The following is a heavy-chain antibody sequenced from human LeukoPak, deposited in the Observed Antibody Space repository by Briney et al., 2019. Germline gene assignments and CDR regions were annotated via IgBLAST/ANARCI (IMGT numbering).Heavy chain of an antibody. CDR1: GGSLSGYY. J-gene: IGHJ4*02. D-gene: IGHD3-16*01. CDR2: INHSGST. Sequence: SETLSLTCAVYGGSLSGYYWSWIRQPPGKGRERIGEINHSGSTNYNPSLKSRVTISVDTSKNQYSLKLSSVTAADTAVYYCARGGLGATGEFDYWGQGTLVTVSS. V-gene: IGHV4-34*01. CDR3: ARGGLGATGEFDY.